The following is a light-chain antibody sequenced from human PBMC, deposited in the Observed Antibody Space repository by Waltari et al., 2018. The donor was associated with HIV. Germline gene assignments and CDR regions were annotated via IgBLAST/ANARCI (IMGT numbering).Light chain of an antibody. Sequence: QSVLTQPPSVSAAPGQRVTVSCSGSSSNIGYNSVSWYHHLPGAAPKLLISENDQRPSGIPDRSSASKSDTSATLGISGPQTGDEADYYGQVWDSDLNAVVFGGGTRVTVL. J-gene: IGLJ3*02. CDR3: QVWDSDLNAVV. V-gene: IGLV1-51*02. CDR2: END. CDR1: SSNIGYNS.